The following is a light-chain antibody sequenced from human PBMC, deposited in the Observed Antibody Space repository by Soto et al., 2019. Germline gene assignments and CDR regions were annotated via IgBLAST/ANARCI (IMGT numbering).Light chain of an antibody. CDR2: DSS. V-gene: IGKV3-11*01. CDR1: QSVSSN. J-gene: IGKJ1*01. CDR3: QQYNSYS. Sequence: EIVLTQSPSTLYFSPGERATLSCRASQSVSSNLAWYRQKPGQAPRLLIYDSSNRAAGIPDRFSGSGSGTDFTLTISSLQPDDFATYYCQQYNSYSFGQGTKVDI.